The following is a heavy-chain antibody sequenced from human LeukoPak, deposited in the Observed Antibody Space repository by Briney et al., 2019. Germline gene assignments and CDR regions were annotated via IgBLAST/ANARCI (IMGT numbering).Heavy chain of an antibody. CDR1: GGSISSGGYY. D-gene: IGHD2-2*01. V-gene: IGHV4-31*03. CDR2: INHSGST. CDR3: ARGPVRYCSSTSCYGFDS. J-gene: IGHJ5*01. Sequence: SETLSLTCTVSGGSISSGGYYWSWIRQHPGMGLEWIGEINHSGSTNYNPSLKSRVTISVDTSKNQFSLKLSSVTAADTAVYYCARGPVRYCSSTSCYGFDSWGQGTLVTVSS.